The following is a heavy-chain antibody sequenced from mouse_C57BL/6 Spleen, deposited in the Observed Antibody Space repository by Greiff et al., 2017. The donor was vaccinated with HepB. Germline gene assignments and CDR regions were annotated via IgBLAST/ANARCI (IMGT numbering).Heavy chain of an antibody. CDR1: GFSLTSYG. Sequence: QVQLQQSGPGLVQPSQSLSITCTVSGFSLTSYGVHWVRQSPGKGLEWLGVIWSGGSTDYNAAFIYRLSISKDNSKSQVFFKMNSRQADDTAIYYCARVGYGYDGAWFAYWGQGTLVTVSA. CDR2: IWSGGST. D-gene: IGHD2-2*01. CDR3: ARVGYGYDGAWFAY. V-gene: IGHV2-2*01. J-gene: IGHJ3*01.